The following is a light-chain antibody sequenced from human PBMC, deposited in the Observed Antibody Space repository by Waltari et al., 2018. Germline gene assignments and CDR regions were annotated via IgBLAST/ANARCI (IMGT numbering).Light chain of an antibody. CDR2: WAS. Sequence: DIVMTQSPDSLAVSLGERATINCKSSQSVLYSSNNKNYLAWYQQKAGQPPKLLIYWASARESGVPDRFSGSGSGPDFTLTISSLQAEDVAVYYCHQYYATPPDGKTFGQGTKVEIK. V-gene: IGKV4-1*01. J-gene: IGKJ1*01. CDR3: HQYYATPPDGKT. CDR1: QSVLYSSNNKNY.